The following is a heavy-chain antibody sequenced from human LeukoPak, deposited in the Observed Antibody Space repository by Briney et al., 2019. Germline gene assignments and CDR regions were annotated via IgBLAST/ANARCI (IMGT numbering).Heavy chain of an antibody. D-gene: IGHD3-10*01. CDR3: ARDLRGPSPPFGEFPVGNWFDP. CDR1: GGSISSYY. CDR2: IYYSGST. J-gene: IGHJ5*02. V-gene: IGHV4-59*12. Sequence: SSETLSLTCTVSGGSISSYYWNWIRQPPGKGLEWIGYIYYSGSTNYNPSLKSRVTISVDTSKNQFSLKLSSVTAADTAVYYCARDLRGPSPPFGEFPVGNWFDPWGQGTLVTVSS.